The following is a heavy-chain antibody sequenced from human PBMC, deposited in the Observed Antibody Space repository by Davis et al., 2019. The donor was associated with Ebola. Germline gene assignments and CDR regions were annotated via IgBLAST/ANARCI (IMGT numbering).Heavy chain of an antibody. CDR2: INHSGST. D-gene: IGHD6-19*01. V-gene: IGHV4-34*01. CDR3: ARVVGPVAGHFDY. J-gene: IGHJ4*02. Sequence: PSETLSLTCAVYGGSFSGYYWSWIRQPPGKGLEWIGEINHSGSTNYNPSLKSRVTISVDTSKNQFSLKLSSVTAADTAVYYCARVVGPVAGHFDYWGQGTLVTVSS. CDR1: GGSFSGYY.